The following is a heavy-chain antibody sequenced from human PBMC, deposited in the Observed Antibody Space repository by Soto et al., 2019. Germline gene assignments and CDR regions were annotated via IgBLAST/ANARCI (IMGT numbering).Heavy chain of an antibody. CDR2: IYYSGST. CDR1: GGSISSGGYY. D-gene: IGHD3-9*01. V-gene: IGHV4-31*03. J-gene: IGHJ3*02. CDR3: ARDPYYDILTGYPSRAFDI. Sequence: SETLSLTCTVSGGSISSGGYYWSWIRQHPGKGLEWIGYIYYSGSTYYNPSLKSRVTISVDTSKNQFSLKLSSVTAADTAVYYRARDPYYDILTGYPSRAFDIWGQGTMVTVSS.